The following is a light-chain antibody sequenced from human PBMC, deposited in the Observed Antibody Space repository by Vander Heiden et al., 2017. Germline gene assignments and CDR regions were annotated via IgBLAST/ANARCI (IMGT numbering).Light chain of an antibody. CDR3: AAWDDSLNGRV. V-gene: IGLV1-36*01. Sequence: QSVLTQPPSVSEAPTQRVTIPCSGSSANVGNNAVNWYQQLPGKAPKLLIYYDDLLPSGVSDRFSGSKSGTSASLAISGLQSEDEADYYCAAWDDSLNGRVLGGGTKL. CDR1: SANVGNNA. CDR2: YDD. J-gene: IGLJ2*01.